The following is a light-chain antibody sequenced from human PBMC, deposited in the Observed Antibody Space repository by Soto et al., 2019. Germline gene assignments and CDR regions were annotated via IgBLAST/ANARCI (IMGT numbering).Light chain of an antibody. CDR2: GTG. V-gene: IGKV3-20*01. J-gene: IGKJ2*01. Sequence: EIVLTQSPGTLSLSPGQRATLSCRASQSVSSSYLAWYQHKRGQAPRLLMFGTGSRATGIPDRFSGTGSGTDFTLIINKLEPEDFAVYYCQQYSSTPHTFRQGTKLEIK. CDR3: QQYSSTPHT. CDR1: QSVSSSY.